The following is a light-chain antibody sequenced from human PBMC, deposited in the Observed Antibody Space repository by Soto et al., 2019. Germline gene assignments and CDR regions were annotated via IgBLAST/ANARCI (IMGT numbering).Light chain of an antibody. CDR2: EVS. CDR3: SSYASSSTYV. V-gene: IGLV2-14*01. Sequence: QSALTQPASVSGSPGQSVTISCTGTSSDVGAYNCVSWYQHHPGKAPKLIIYEVSNRPSGVSNRFSGSKSGNTASLTISGLQTEDEADYYCSSYASSSTYVFGTGTKVTVL. CDR1: SSDVGAYNC. J-gene: IGLJ1*01.